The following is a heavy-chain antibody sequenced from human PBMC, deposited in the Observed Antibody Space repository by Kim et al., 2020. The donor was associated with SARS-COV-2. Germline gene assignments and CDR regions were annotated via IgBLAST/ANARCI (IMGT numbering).Heavy chain of an antibody. V-gene: IGHV3-7*01. J-gene: IGHJ4*02. CDR3: ARRYCSSSSCYRPNPFDY. Sequence: DSVEGRFTISRDNAKNSLYLQMNSLRAEDTAVYYCARRYCSSSSCYRPNPFDYGGQGSLVTVSS. D-gene: IGHD2-2*01.